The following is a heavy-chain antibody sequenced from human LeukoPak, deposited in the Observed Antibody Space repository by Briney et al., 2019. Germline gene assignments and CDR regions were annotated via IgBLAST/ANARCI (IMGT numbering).Heavy chain of an antibody. CDR1: GSSFTSDW. D-gene: IGHD3-10*01. V-gene: IGHV5-51*01. Sequence: GASLKISCKGSGSSFTSDWIGGGRQMPGKGLGRGGSIYPGDSDTKYRPSFQGQVTISADKSINTAYLQWSSLKASDTSIYYCARLGEVVYYYNSAFDFWGQGTLVTVSS. J-gene: IGHJ4*02. CDR3: ARLGEVVYYYNSAFDF. CDR2: IYPGDSDT.